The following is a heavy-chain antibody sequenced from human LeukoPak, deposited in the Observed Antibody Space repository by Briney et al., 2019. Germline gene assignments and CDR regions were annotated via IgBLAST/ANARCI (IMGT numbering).Heavy chain of an antibody. CDR2: ISGSGGST. D-gene: IGHD5-18*01. Sequence: GGSLRLSCAASGLTFSSYAMSWVRQAPGKGLEWVSAISGSGGSTYYADSVKGRFTISRDNSKNTLYLQMNSLRADDTAVYYCAKGPSAYSYGSFDYWGQGTLVTVSS. CDR1: GLTFSSYA. J-gene: IGHJ4*02. CDR3: AKGPSAYSYGSFDY. V-gene: IGHV3-23*01.